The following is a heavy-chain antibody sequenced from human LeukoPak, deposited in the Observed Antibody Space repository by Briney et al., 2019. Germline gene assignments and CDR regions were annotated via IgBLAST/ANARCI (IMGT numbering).Heavy chain of an antibody. D-gene: IGHD3-10*01. Sequence: GSLRLSCAASGFTFSSYWMSWVRQAPGKGLEWIRSIYYSGSTYYNPSLKSRVTISVDTSKNQFSLKLSSVTAADTAVYYCARRGSGSYYNYYYYMDVWGKGTTVTISS. CDR1: GFTFSSYW. CDR2: IYYSGST. CDR3: ARRGSGSYYNYYYYMDV. J-gene: IGHJ6*03. V-gene: IGHV4-39*07.